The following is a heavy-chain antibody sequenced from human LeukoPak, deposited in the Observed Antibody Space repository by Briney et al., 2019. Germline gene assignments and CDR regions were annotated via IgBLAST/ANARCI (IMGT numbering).Heavy chain of an antibody. J-gene: IGHJ3*02. CDR1: GYTFTSYD. V-gene: IGHV1-18*01. CDR3: ARGWGVMGRAFDI. CDR2: MNPNSGTT. Sequence: ASLRVSCTASGYTFTSYDINWVRQAPGQGLEWMACMNPNSGTTTYAQKLQGRVTMTTDTSTSTAYMELRSLRADDTAVYYCARGWGVMGRAFDIWGQGTMVTVSS. D-gene: IGHD3-16*01.